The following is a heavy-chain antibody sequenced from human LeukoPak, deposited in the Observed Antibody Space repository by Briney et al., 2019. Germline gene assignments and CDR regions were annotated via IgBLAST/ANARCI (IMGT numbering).Heavy chain of an antibody. V-gene: IGHV1-2*02. CDR1: GYIFSGHY. CDR2: INCNSGDT. J-gene: IGHJ4*02. CDR3: ARLNGGRESDH. D-gene: IGHD7-27*01. Sequence: VASVKVSCKPFGYIFSGHYMHWVRPAPGQGLEWMGWINCNSGDTRSEQKFQGRVTMTRDTSISTVYVEVSSVRFDDTALYYCARLNGGRESDHWGQGTLVTVSS.